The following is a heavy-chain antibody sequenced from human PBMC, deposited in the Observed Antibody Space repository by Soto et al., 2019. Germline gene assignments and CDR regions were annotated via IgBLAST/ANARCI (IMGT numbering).Heavy chain of an antibody. CDR1: GYSFSTYW. CDR2: ISPGDSET. Sequence: GESLKISCKGSGYSFSTYWIGRVRQIPGKGLEWMGLISPGDSETTYSPSFQGHVSISADTSTSTAYLQWNSLKTSDSAIYYCARQGPGSYWGQGTQVTVSS. V-gene: IGHV5-51*01. D-gene: IGHD2-15*01. CDR3: ARQGPGSY. J-gene: IGHJ4*02.